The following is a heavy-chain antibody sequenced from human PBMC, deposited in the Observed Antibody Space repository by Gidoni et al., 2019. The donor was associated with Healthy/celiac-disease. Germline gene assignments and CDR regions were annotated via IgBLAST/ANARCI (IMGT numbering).Heavy chain of an antibody. D-gene: IGHD6-19*01. CDR2: IYYSGST. CDR1: GGSISSYY. Sequence: QVQLQESGPGLVKPSETLSLTCTVSGGSISSYYWSWIRQPPGKGLEWIGYIYYSGSTNYNPSLKSRVTISVDTSKNQFSLKLSSVTAADTAVYYCARASDSSGWYPAPFDYWGQGTLVTVSS. CDR3: ARASDSSGWYPAPFDY. J-gene: IGHJ4*02. V-gene: IGHV4-59*01.